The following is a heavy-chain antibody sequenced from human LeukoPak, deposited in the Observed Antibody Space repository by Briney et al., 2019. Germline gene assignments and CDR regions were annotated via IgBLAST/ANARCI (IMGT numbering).Heavy chain of an antibody. J-gene: IGHJ4*02. V-gene: IGHV3-33*01. CDR1: GFRFDIYG. CDR2: IWADGGRG. CDR3: SRDRNNYYFDY. Sequence: PGGSLRLSCAASGFRFDIYGMRWVRQAPGKGLEWVACIWADGGRGLYADSVPGRVTVSIDRSDSPLNLHMTSMSAEDAALYVCSRDRNNYYFDYLGQGTMLSVSS. D-gene: IGHD1-20*01.